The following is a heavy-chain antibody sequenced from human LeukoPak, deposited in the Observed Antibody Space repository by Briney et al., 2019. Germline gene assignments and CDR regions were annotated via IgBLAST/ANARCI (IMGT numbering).Heavy chain of an antibody. D-gene: IGHD6-19*01. V-gene: IGHV4-38-2*01. Sequence: SETLSLTCDVSGYSLSSGYYWGWIRQPPGKGLEWLGSLYHSGSNYYNPPLKSRVTISEDTSKNQFSLKLSSVTAADTAVYYCARRGSVYYYYMDVWGKGTTVTVSS. CDR2: LYHSGSN. CDR3: ARRGSVYYYYMDV. CDR1: GYSLSSGYY. J-gene: IGHJ6*03.